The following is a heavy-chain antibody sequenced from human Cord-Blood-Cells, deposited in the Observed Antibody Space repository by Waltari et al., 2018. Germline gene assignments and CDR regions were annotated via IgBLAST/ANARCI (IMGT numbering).Heavy chain of an antibody. CDR3: ARGVSRWYFDL. V-gene: IGHV1-69*01. D-gene: IGHD3-10*01. J-gene: IGHJ2*01. CDR2: IIPIFGTA. Sequence: QVQLVQSGAEVKKPGSSVKVSCKASGGTFSSYAISWVRQAPGQGLEWMGGIIPIFGTANYAQKVQCRVTITADESTSRANMEGSSLRSEDTAVYYCARGVSRWYFDLWGRGTLVTVSS. CDR1: GGTFSSYA.